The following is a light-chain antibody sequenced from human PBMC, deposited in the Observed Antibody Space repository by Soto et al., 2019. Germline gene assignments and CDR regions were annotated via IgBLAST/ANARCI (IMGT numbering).Light chain of an antibody. CDR1: QSVSSY. CDR2: DAS. CDR3: QQRSNWT. J-gene: IGKJ1*01. Sequence: EIVLTQSPATLSLSPGERATLSCRASQSVSSYLAWYQQKPGQAPRLLIYDASNRATGIPARFSGSGSGTXXXXXXSSLEPEDFAVYYCQQRSNWTFGQGTKVDIK. V-gene: IGKV3-11*01.